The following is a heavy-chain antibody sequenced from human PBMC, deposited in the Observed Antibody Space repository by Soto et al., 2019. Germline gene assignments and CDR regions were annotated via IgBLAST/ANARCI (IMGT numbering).Heavy chain of an antibody. CDR3: ASGWYYYGSGSYAES. CDR2: ISAYNGNT. J-gene: IGHJ4*02. D-gene: IGHD3-10*01. Sequence: QVQLVQSGAEVKKPGASVKVSCKASGYTFSSYGISWVRQAPGQGLEWMGWISAYNGNTNYAQKLQGRVTMTTDTSTSTAYMELRSLRSDDTAVYYCASGWYYYGSGSYAESWGQGTLVTVSS. CDR1: GYTFSSYG. V-gene: IGHV1-18*01.